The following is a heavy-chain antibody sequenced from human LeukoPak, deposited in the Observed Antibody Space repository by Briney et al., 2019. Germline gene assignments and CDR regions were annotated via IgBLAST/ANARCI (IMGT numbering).Heavy chain of an antibody. CDR3: ARGRLGGFFDY. CDR2: INSDGSST. V-gene: IGHV3-74*01. CDR1: GFTFSSYW. D-gene: IGHD3-16*01. Sequence: GGSLRLSCAASGFTFSSYWMHWVRQAPGKGLVWVSRINSDGSSTNYADSVKGRFTISRDYAKNTLYLQMNSLRAEDTAVYYCARGRLGGFFDYWGQGTLVTVSS. J-gene: IGHJ4*02.